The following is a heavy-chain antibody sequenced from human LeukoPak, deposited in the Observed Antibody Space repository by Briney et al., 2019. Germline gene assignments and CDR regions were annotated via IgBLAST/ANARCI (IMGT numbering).Heavy chain of an antibody. V-gene: IGHV4-59*01. CDR2: IYYSGST. D-gene: IGHD3-22*01. CDR3: ARYRVVAPYYYYGMDV. CDR1: GGSISSYY. Sequence: SETLSLTFTVSGGSISSYYWSWIRQPPGKGLEWIGYIYYSGSTNYNPSLKSRVTISVDTSKNQFSLKLSSVTAADTAVYYCARYRVVAPYYYYGMDVWGQGTTVTVSS. J-gene: IGHJ6*02.